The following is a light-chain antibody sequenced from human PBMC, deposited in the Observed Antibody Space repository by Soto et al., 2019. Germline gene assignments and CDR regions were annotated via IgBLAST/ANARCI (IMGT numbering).Light chain of an antibody. V-gene: IGKV1-5*03. CDR2: KAS. Sequence: DIQLTQSPSTLPASVGDRVTITCRASQSISSWLAWYQQKPGKAPKLLIYKASTLQSGVPSRFSGSGSGTEFTLAISSLQPDDSATYYCQQYNDKWTFGQGTKVEIK. CDR3: QQYNDKWT. J-gene: IGKJ1*01. CDR1: QSISSW.